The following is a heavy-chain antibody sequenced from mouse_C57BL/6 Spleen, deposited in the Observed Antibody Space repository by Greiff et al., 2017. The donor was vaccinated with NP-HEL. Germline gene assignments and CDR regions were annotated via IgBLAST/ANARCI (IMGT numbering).Heavy chain of an antibody. CDR3: ARQSYGSRDWYFDV. J-gene: IGHJ1*03. CDR2: ISSGGSYT. V-gene: IGHV5-6*01. CDR1: GFTFSSYG. Sequence: EVKVVESGGDLVKPGGSLKLSCAASGFTFSSYGMSWVRQTPDKRLEWVATISSGGSYTYYPDSVKGRFTISRDNAKNTLYLQMSSLKSEDTAMYYCARQSYGSRDWYFDVWGTGTTVTVSS. D-gene: IGHD1-1*01.